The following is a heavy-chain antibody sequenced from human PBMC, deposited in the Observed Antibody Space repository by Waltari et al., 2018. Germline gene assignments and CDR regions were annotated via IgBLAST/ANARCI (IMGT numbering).Heavy chain of an antibody. J-gene: IGHJ4*02. CDR1: GFTVSSTY. V-gene: IGHV3-53*01. D-gene: IGHD2-15*01. Sequence: EVQLVESGGGLIQAGGSLRLSCAASGFTVSSTYMAWVRQAPGKGLESGTIRYSHGTTSNADSVKGRFTISRDNSKNTLFLQMSSVRVDDTAMYYCTTRVAISGVPGMPDYWGQGTLVTVSS. CDR3: TTRVAISGVPGMPDY. CDR2: RYSHGTT.